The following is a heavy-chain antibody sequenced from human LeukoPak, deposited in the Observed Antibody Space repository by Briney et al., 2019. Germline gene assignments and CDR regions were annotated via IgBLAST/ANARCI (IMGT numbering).Heavy chain of an antibody. CDR2: MNPNSGNT. D-gene: IGHD6-13*01. Sequence: ASVKVSCTASGYTFTSYDINWVRQATGQGREWMGWMNPNSGNTGYAQKFQGRVTMTRNTSISTAYMELSSLRSEDTAVYYCARGRYSSSWKNNLFDLWGQGTLVTVSS. J-gene: IGHJ5*02. V-gene: IGHV1-8*01. CDR3: ARGRYSSSWKNNLFDL. CDR1: GYTFTSYD.